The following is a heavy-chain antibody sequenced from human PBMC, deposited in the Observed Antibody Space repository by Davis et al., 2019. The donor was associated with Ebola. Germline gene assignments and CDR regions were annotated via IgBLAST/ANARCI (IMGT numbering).Heavy chain of an antibody. CDR3: ARYCDNSNCYRPLDP. D-gene: IGHD2-21*01. Sequence: PGGSLRLSCAVSGFTLNDYAVSWVRQAPGKGLEWVANIKEDGTEKYYVDSVKGRFTISRDNTKSSLYLQMDSLRAEDTAVFYCARYCDNSNCYRPLDPWGQGILVTVSS. CDR2: IKEDGTEK. CDR1: GFTLNDYA. J-gene: IGHJ5*02. V-gene: IGHV3-7*01.